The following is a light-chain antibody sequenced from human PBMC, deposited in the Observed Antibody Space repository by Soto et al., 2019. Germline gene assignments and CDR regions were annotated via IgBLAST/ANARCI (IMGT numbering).Light chain of an antibody. CDR2: DSS. J-gene: IGKJ1*01. V-gene: IGKV3-11*01. Sequence: EIVLTQSPATLSLSPGESGTLSCRASQSVGSYLAWYQQKPGQAPRLLIYDSSNTAPGIPARFSGRGSGTDFTLTISNVEPEDFAIYYCQQYAGSPRTFGQGTTVEVK. CDR3: QQYAGSPRT. CDR1: QSVGSY.